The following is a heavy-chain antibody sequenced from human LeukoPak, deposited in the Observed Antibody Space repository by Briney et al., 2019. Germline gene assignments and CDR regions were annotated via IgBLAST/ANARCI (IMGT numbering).Heavy chain of an antibody. V-gene: IGHV3-48*03. Sequence: GGSLRLSCAASGFTSNPSELNWVRQAPGKGLEWISYISHTGSLIYYADSVKGRFTISRDNSKNTLSLQVNSLRAEDSAIYYCAKGGDSYYSHYYMDVWGKGTTVTVSS. CDR1: GFTSNPSE. D-gene: IGHD2-21*02. J-gene: IGHJ6*03. CDR2: ISHTGSLI. CDR3: AKGGDSYYSHYYMDV.